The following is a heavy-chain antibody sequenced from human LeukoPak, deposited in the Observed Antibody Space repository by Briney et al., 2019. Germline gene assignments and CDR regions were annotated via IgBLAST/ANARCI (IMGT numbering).Heavy chain of an antibody. D-gene: IGHD4-17*01. J-gene: IGHJ4*02. CDR2: IYYRGST. V-gene: IGHV4-59*12. CDR3: ARGIAVTTLSYFDY. CDR1: GGSISSDY. Sequence: PSETLSLTCTVSGGSISSDYWSWIRQPPGKGLEWIGYIYYRGSTNYNPSLKSRVTISVDTSKNQFSLKLSPVTAADTAVYYCARGIAVTTLSYFDYWGQGTLVTVSS.